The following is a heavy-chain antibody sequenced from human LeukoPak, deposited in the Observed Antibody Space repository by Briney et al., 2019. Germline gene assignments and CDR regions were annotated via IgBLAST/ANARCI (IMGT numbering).Heavy chain of an antibody. CDR3: ARDSDSSGYYWGASYRDDAFDI. V-gene: IGHV4-4*02. CDR2: IYHSGST. J-gene: IGHJ3*02. CDR1: GGSISSSNW. Sequence: SETLSLTCAVSGGSISSSNWWSWVRQPPGKGLEWIGEIYHSGSTNYNPSLKSRVTISVDKSKNQFSLKLSSVTAADTAVYYCARDSDSSGYYWGASYRDDAFDIWGQGTMVTVSS. D-gene: IGHD3-22*01.